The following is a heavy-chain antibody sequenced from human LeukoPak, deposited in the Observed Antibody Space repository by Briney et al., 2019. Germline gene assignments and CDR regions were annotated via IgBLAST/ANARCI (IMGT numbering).Heavy chain of an antibody. CDR1: GFTFSSYW. D-gene: IGHD3-22*01. CDR2: IKEDGSQK. V-gene: IGHV3-7*03. J-gene: IGHJ4*02. CDR3: AREGVGYYDSSGYRALDY. Sequence: GGSLRLSCAASGFTFSSYWMSWVRQAPGKGLEWVANIKEDGSQKNYVDSVKGRFTISRDNAKNSLYLQMNSLRAEDTAVYYCAREGVGYYDSSGYRALDYWGQGTLVTVSS.